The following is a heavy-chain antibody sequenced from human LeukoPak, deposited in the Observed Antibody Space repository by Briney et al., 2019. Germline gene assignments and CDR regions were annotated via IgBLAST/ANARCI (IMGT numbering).Heavy chain of an antibody. CDR1: GGPFSGYY. V-gene: IGHV4-34*01. D-gene: IGHD4-11*01. CDR3: AGSRLQYLPRHYYYGMDV. CDR2: INHSGST. J-gene: IGHJ6*02. Sequence: PSETLSLTCAVYGGPFSGYYWSWIRQPPGKGLEWIGEINHSGSTNYNPSLKSRVTISVDTSKNQFSLKLSSVTAADTAVYYCAGSRLQYLPRHYYYGMDVWGQGTTVTVSS.